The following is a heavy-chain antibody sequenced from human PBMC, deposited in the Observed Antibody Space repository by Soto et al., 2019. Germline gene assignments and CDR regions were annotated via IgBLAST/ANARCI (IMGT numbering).Heavy chain of an antibody. CDR1: GGSISSYY. J-gene: IGHJ4*02. CDR3: ARGFPPGRDDFWSGYYTGILGAFDY. D-gene: IGHD3-3*01. CDR2: IYYSGST. V-gene: IGHV4-59*12. Sequence: SGTLSLTFTVSGGSISSYYWSWIRQPPGKGLEWIGYIYYSGSTNYNPSLKSRVTISVDTSKNQFSLKLSSVTAADTAVYYCARGFPPGRDDFWSGYYTGILGAFDYWGQGTLVTVSS.